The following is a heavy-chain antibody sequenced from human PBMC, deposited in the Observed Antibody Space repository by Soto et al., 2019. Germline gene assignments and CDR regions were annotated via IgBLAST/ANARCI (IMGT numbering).Heavy chain of an antibody. V-gene: IGHV3-30-3*01. J-gene: IGHJ4*02. CDR2: ISYDGSNK. CDR3: ARDIRRGSFDY. Sequence: QVQLVESGGGVVQPGRSLRLSCAASGFTFSSYAMHWVRQAPGKGLEWVAVISYDGSNKYYADSVKGRFTISRDNSKNTLYLQMNSLRAEETAVYYCARDIRRGSFDYWGQGTLVTVSS. D-gene: IGHD1-26*01. CDR1: GFTFSSYA.